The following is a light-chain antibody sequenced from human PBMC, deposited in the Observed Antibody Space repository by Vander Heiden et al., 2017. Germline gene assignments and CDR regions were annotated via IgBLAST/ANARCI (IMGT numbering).Light chain of an antibody. Sequence: YVLTQPPSVSVAPGQTARITGGGNNIGSKSVHWYQHTPGQPPVLFVYDDSGRPSVIPERFSGTNCGNTSTLTISRDEAGDAADDYWQVGDSSSDHVVFGGGTKLTVL. J-gene: IGLJ2*01. V-gene: IGLV3-21*02. CDR3: QVGDSSSDHVV. CDR1: NIGSKS. CDR2: DDS.